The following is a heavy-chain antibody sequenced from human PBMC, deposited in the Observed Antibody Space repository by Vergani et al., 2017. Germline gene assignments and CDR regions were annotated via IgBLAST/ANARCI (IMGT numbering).Heavy chain of an antibody. CDR3: ARDPDMHDDGDSNGPGVHYYYYYMDV. Sequence: QVQLVQSGAEVKKPGSSVKVSCKASGGTFSSYAISWVRQAPGQGLEWMGRIIPILGIANYAQKFQGRVTITADKSTSTAYMELSSLRSKDTAVYYCARDPDMHDDGDSNGPGVHYYYYYMDVWGKGTTVTVSS. J-gene: IGHJ6*03. CDR1: GGTFSSYA. D-gene: IGHD4-17*01. CDR2: IIPILGIA. V-gene: IGHV1-69*04.